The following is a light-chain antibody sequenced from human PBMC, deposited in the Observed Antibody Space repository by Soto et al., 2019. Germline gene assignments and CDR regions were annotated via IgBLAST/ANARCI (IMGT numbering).Light chain of an antibody. J-gene: IGKJ1*01. CDR3: QHYNSYPWT. V-gene: IGKV1-5*03. CDR1: QSISSW. CDR2: KAS. Sequence: DIQMTQSPSTLSASVGDRVTITCRASQSISSWLAWYQQKPGKAPKLLIYKASSLQSGVPSRFSGRGSGTEFTLPITTLQPDDFATYYFQHYNSYPWTFGQGTKVQIK.